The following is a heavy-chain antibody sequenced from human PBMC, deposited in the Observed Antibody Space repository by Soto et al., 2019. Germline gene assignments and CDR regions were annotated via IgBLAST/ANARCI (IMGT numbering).Heavy chain of an antibody. Sequence: SETLSLTCAVSGGSISSSSYYWGWIRQPPGKGLEWIGSIYYTGSTYYNPSLKSRVTISVDTSKNQFSLKLSSVTAADTAIYYCARRAFGTVIPRHFDYWGQGTLVTVSS. CDR1: GGSISSSSYY. CDR2: IYYTGST. J-gene: IGHJ4*02. CDR3: ARRAFGTVIPRHFDY. D-gene: IGHD4-17*01. V-gene: IGHV4-39*01.